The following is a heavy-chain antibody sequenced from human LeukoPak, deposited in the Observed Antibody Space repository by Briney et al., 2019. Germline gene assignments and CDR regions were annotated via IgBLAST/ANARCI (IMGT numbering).Heavy chain of an antibody. CDR3: ASLEGGYETRYYYYMDV. J-gene: IGHJ6*03. V-gene: IGHV1-69*01. CDR2: IIPIFGTA. Sequence: ASVKVSCKASGGTFSSYAISWVRQAPGQGLGWMGGIIPIFGTANYAQKFQGRVTITADESTSTAYMELSSLRSEDTAVYYCASLEGGYETRYYYYMDVWGKGTTVTVSS. CDR1: GGTFSSYA. D-gene: IGHD5-12*01.